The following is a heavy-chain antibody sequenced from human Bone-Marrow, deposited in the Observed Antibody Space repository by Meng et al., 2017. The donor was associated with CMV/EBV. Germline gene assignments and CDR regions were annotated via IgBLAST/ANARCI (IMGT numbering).Heavy chain of an antibody. V-gene: IGHV1-69*05. J-gene: IGHJ6*02. CDR3: AREGDFSRHQHGMDV. CDR2: IIPMFGTT. Sequence: SVKVSCKASGGTFSSYGVSWVRQAPGQGLEWMGGIIPMFGTTNYAQKFQGRVTMTTDESTSTVYMELSSLRSEDTAVYYCAREGDFSRHQHGMDVWGQGKTV. D-gene: IGHD3/OR15-3a*01. CDR1: GGTFSSYG.